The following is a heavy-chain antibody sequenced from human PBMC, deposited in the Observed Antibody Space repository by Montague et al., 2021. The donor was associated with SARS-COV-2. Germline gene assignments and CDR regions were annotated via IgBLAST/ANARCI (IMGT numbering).Heavy chain of an antibody. CDR1: GGSVSSGRYY. CDR3: ARGAYYGSASYSLLYYYYGMDV. J-gene: IGHJ6*02. D-gene: IGHD3-10*01. V-gene: IGHV4-61*02. Sequence: TLSLTCTVSGGSVSSGRYYWSWIRQPAGKGLEWIGRIYTSGSTNYNPSLKSRVTISVDTSKNQFSLKLSSVTAADTAVYYCARGAYYGSASYSLLYYYYGMDVWGQGTTVTVSS. CDR2: IYTSGST.